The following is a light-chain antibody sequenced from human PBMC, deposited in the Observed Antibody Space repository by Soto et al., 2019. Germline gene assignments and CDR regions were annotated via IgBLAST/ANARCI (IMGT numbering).Light chain of an antibody. CDR1: QDIGTY. J-gene: IGKJ1*01. CDR2: DAS. V-gene: IGKV1-8*01. Sequence: AIRMTQSPSSFSASTGDRVSITCRATQDIGTYLAWYRQIPGKAPKLLIYDASTLQTGVPSRFSGSGSGTDFTLTISYLQSEDFGTYYCQQFYNYPRTFGQGTKVEIK. CDR3: QQFYNYPRT.